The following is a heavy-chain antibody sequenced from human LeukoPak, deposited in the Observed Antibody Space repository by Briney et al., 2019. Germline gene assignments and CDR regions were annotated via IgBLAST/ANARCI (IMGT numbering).Heavy chain of an antibody. Sequence: GGSLRLSCAASGFTFSSYWMSWVRQAPGKGLEWVANITQDGSEKYYVDSVKGRFTISRDNAKNSLYLQMNSLRADDTAVYYCAKDRHTAAGGYYFDYWGQGTLVTVSS. CDR1: GFTFSSYW. CDR2: ITQDGSEK. D-gene: IGHD6-13*01. V-gene: IGHV3-7*05. CDR3: AKDRHTAAGGYYFDY. J-gene: IGHJ4*02.